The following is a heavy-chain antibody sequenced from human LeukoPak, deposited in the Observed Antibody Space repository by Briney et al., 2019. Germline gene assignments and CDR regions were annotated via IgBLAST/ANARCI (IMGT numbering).Heavy chain of an antibody. D-gene: IGHD3-22*01. Sequence: GGSLRLSCAASGFTVSSNYMSWVRQAPGKGLEWVSVIYSGGSTYYADSVKGRFTISRDNSKNTLYLQMNSLRAEDTAVYYCARETERYDSSGYYSYYFDYWGQGTLVTVSS. V-gene: IGHV3-53*01. J-gene: IGHJ4*02. CDR3: ARETERYDSSGYYSYYFDY. CDR1: GFTVSSNY. CDR2: IYSGGST.